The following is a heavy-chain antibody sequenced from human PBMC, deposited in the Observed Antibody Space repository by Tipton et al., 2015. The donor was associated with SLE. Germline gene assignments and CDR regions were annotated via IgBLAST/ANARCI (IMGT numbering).Heavy chain of an antibody. Sequence: QSGPEVKKPGESLKISCKGSAYSFTSYWIGWVRQMPGKGLEWMGIIYPGDSDTRYSPSFQGQVTISADKSISTAYLQWSSLKASDTAMYYCARHGLAAAGDDYYGMDVWGQGTTVTVSS. CDR3: ARHGLAAAGDDYYGMDV. V-gene: IGHV5-51*01. D-gene: IGHD6-13*01. CDR2: IYPGDSDT. J-gene: IGHJ6*02. CDR1: AYSFTSYW.